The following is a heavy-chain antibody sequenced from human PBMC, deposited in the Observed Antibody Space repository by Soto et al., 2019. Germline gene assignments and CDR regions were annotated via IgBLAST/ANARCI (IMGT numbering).Heavy chain of an antibody. V-gene: IGHV4-30-4*01. Sequence: QVQLQESGPGLVKPSQTLSLTCTVSGGSISSGDYYWSWIRQPPGKVLEWIGYIYYSGRTYYNPSLKSRVTISVDTSKNQFSLKLSSVTAADTAVYYCARVLLHLSYSNYAGNLDYWGQGTLVPVSS. CDR1: GGSISSGDYY. J-gene: IGHJ4*02. D-gene: IGHD4-4*01. CDR2: IYYSGRT. CDR3: ARVLLHLSYSNYAGNLDY.